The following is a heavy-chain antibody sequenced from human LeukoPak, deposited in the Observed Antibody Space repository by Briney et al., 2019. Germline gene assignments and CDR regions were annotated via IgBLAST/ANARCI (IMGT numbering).Heavy chain of an antibody. V-gene: IGHV1-18*01. Sequence: ASVKVSCKASGYTFTSYGISWVRQAPGQGLAWVGWISAYNGNTNYAQKLQGRVTMTTDTSTSTAYMELRSLRSDDTAVYYCARVRFGELLDPTPYGMDVWGQGTTVTVSS. J-gene: IGHJ6*02. CDR1: GYTFTSYG. CDR3: ARVRFGELLDPTPYGMDV. D-gene: IGHD3-10*01. CDR2: ISAYNGNT.